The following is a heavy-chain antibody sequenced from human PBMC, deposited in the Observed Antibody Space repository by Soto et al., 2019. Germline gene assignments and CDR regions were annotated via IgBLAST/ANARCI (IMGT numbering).Heavy chain of an antibody. J-gene: IGHJ4*02. D-gene: IGHD1-26*01. CDR2: IYHAGST. Sequence: PSETLSLTCSVSGGSITNSNWWTWVRLPPAKGLEWIGDIYHAGSTKYNPSLERRVTISVDTSKNQFALTLTSVTAADTAVYFFARGRPIVGNTTPLDSWGRGTLVTVSS. V-gene: IGHV4-4*02. CDR3: ARGRPIVGNTTPLDS. CDR1: GGSITNSNW.